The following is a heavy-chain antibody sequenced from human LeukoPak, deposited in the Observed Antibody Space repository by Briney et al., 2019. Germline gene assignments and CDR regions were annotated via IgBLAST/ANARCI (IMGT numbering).Heavy chain of an antibody. J-gene: IGHJ4*02. CDR1: GYTFTGFH. CDR2: MNPNTDDT. V-gene: IGHV1-8*01. D-gene: IGHD6-13*01. Sequence: GASVKVSCKASGYTFTGFHINWVRQASGQGLEWMGWMNPNTDDTGYAQKFQGRVTMTRDTSISTAYMEPSSLTSDDTAMYFCARGVAAGYDYWGQGTLVTVSS. CDR3: ARGVAAGYDY.